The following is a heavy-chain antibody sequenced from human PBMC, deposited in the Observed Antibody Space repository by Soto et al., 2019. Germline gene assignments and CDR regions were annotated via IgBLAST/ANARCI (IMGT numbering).Heavy chain of an antibody. CDR3: LKNYNPLADGDAYDI. V-gene: IGHV3-30*19. D-gene: IGHD3-3*02. CDR2: IYYDGSKK. J-gene: IGHJ3*02. Sequence: QVQLVQSGGGVVQPGRSLRLSCGASEFSFSNYGMHWVRQAAGRGLEWVAVIYYDGSKKFYADSVKGRFTISRDNSRNTLPLQMDSLKVEHSADSYCLKNYNPLADGDAYDILGQGTMVTVSS. CDR1: EFSFSNYG.